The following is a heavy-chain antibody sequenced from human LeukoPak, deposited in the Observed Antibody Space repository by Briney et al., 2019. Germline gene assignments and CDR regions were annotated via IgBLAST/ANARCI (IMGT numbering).Heavy chain of an antibody. Sequence: PSETLSLTCTLSGGSISSSSYYWGWIRQPPGKGLEWIGSIYYSGSTNYNPSLKSRVTISVDMSKNQFSLKLSSVTAADTAVYYCARLRYSSRWYSDYWGQGTLVTVSS. D-gene: IGHD6-13*01. CDR3: ARLRYSSRWYSDY. V-gene: IGHV4-39*01. CDR1: GGSISSSSYY. J-gene: IGHJ4*02. CDR2: IYYSGST.